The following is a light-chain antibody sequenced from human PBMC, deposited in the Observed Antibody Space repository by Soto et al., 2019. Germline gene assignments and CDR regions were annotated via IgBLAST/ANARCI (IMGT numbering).Light chain of an antibody. CDR2: DVS. CDR1: SSDVGYSSS. V-gene: IGLV2-14*01. J-gene: IGLJ1*01. CDR3: CSWKSSATYV. Sequence: QSVLIQPASVSGSPEQSITISCTGASSDVGYSSSVSWYQQHPGKAPKLVIFDVSNRPSGVSNRFSGSKSGNTASLTISGLQAEDEADYYCCSWKSSATYVFGTGTKVT.